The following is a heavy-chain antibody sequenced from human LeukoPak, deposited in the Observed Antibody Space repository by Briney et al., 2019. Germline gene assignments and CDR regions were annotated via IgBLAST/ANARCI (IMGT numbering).Heavy chain of an antibody. CDR2: ITIDGSST. J-gene: IGHJ6*02. CDR3: TRDRFYAMDA. Sequence: GGSLRLSCVASGVTSRNSWMHWVRQAPGKGLVWASRITIDGSSTTYADSVKGRFTISRDSAKNTLYLQMNSLRAEDTAVYYCTRDRFYAMDAWGQGTTVTVSS. V-gene: IGHV3-74*03. CDR1: GVTSRNSW.